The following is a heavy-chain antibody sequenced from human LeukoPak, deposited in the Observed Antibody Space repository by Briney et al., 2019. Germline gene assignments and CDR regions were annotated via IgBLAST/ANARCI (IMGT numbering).Heavy chain of an antibody. J-gene: IGHJ4*02. CDR2: ISSSGSTI. V-gene: IGHV3-11*04. CDR1: GFTFSDYY. D-gene: IGHD3-10*01. CDR3: ARNFYGSGSYYFDY. Sequence: GGSLRLSCAASGFTFSDYYVTWIRQAPGKGLGWVSYISSSGSTISYADSVRGRFTISRDNAKNSLYLQMNSLRAEDTAVYYCARNFYGSGSYYFDYWGQGTLVTVSS.